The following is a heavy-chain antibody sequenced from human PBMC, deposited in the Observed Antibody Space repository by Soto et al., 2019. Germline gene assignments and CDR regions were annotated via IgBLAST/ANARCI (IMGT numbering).Heavy chain of an antibody. CDR3: ARDRYGWYPGFDLDI. CDR2: VHVSGGT. D-gene: IGHD6-19*01. J-gene: IGHJ6*02. CDR1: GESISNFY. Sequence: QVRLQESGPGQLRPSETLSLTCSVSGESISNFYWSWIRQSAGKGLEWIGHVHVSGGTDYNAPLQNGVSMSVDTSSNHVSLQLRSLTAADTAIYYCARDRYGWYPGFDLDIWGPGTTVTVSS. V-gene: IGHV4-4*07.